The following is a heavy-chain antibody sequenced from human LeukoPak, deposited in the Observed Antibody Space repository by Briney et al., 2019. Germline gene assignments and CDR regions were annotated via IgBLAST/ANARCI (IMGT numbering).Heavy chain of an antibody. Sequence: SVKVSCKASGGTFNNNAITWVRQAPGQGLEWMGGIIPIFDTTNYAQKFQGRVTITADESTSTAYMELSSLRSEDTAVYYCARDSSGYFDYWGQGTLVTVSS. D-gene: IGHD3-22*01. CDR2: IIPIFDTT. CDR3: ARDSSGYFDY. V-gene: IGHV1-69*01. CDR1: GGTFNNNA. J-gene: IGHJ4*02.